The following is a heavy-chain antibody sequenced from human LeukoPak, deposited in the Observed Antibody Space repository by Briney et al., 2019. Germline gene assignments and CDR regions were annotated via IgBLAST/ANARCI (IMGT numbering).Heavy chain of an antibody. J-gene: IGHJ4*02. D-gene: IGHD6-13*01. V-gene: IGHV3-30*02. CDR2: IRHDGSKK. CDR3: AKDFIFMAAAGTRFDY. CDR1: GFTFSSYG. Sequence: GGSLRLSCGASGFTFSSYGMHWVRQGPGKGLEWVAFIRHDGSKKYHADSVKGRFTISRDNSKDMMYVQMNSLRAEDTAVYYCAKDFIFMAAAGTRFDYWGQGTLVTVSS.